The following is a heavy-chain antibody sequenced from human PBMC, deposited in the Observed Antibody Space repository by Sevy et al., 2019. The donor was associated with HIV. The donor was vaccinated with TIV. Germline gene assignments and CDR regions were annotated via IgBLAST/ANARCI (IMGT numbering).Heavy chain of an antibody. CDR1: GYSFTSYW. Sequence: GESLKISCKGSGYSFTSYWIGWVRQMPGKGLEWMGIIYPGDSDTRYSPSFQGQVTISADKSISTAYLQWSSRKASDTAMYYCAREKSYYYDSSGYYPSPANYWGQGTLVTVSS. CDR2: IYPGDSDT. V-gene: IGHV5-51*01. J-gene: IGHJ4*02. D-gene: IGHD3-22*01. CDR3: AREKSYYYDSSGYYPSPANY.